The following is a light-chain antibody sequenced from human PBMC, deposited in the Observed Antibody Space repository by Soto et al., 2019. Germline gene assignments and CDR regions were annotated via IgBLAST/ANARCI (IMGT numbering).Light chain of an antibody. V-gene: IGKV3-20*01. CDR1: QSVSSSY. CDR3: QQYGSSPPLYT. J-gene: IGKJ2*01. CDR2: CAS. Sequence: EIVLTQSPGTLSLSPGERATLSCRASQSVSSSYLAWYQQKPGQAPRLLIYCASSRATGIPDRFSGSGSGTDFTLNISRLQPEDFAVYYCQQYGSSPPLYTFGQGTKLEIK.